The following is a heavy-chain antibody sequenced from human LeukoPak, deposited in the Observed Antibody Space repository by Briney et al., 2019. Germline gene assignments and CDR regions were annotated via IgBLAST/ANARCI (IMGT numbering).Heavy chain of an antibody. CDR1: GYTFTGYY. J-gene: IGHJ3*02. CDR3: ANLERLELRDAFDI. Sequence: GASVKVSCKASGYTFTGYYMHWVRQAPGRGLEWMGWINPNSGGTNYAQKFQGRVTMTRDTSISTAYMELSRLRSDDTAVYYCANLERLELRDAFDIWGQGTMVTVSS. V-gene: IGHV1-2*02. CDR2: INPNSGGT. D-gene: IGHD1-1*01.